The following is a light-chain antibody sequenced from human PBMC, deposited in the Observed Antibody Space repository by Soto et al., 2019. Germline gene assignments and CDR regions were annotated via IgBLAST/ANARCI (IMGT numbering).Light chain of an antibody. Sequence: EIVLTQSPGTLSLSPWERATLSCRASQSVSSSYLAWYQQKPGQAPRLLIYGASSRATGIPDRFSGSGSGTDFTLTISRLEPEDFAVYYCQQYGSSPYTFAQGTKLEIK. V-gene: IGKV3-20*01. J-gene: IGKJ2*01. CDR3: QQYGSSPYT. CDR1: QSVSSSY. CDR2: GAS.